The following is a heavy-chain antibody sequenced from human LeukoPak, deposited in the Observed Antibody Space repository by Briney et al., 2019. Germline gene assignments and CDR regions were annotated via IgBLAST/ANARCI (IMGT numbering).Heavy chain of an antibody. CDR1: GYTFTSYY. CDR2: INPSGGST. D-gene: IGHD7-27*01. J-gene: IGHJ6*03. Sequence: ASVKVSCKASGYTFTSYYMHWVRQAPGQGLEWMGIINPSGGSTSYAQKFQGRVTMTRDTSISTAYMELSSLRSEDTAVYYCALGAPGYYYYMDVWGKGTTVTISS. CDR3: ALGAPGYYYYMDV. V-gene: IGHV1-46*01.